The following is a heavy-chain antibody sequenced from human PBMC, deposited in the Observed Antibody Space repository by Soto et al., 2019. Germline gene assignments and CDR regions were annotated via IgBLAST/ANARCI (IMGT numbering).Heavy chain of an antibody. Sequence: QVHLQESGPGLVKPSETLSLTCSVSGGSVSSDGYYWSWIRQPPGKGLEWIGYIYDSGITKYSPPLKSRATMSVDTSKNQFSPKLRSVSAADTAVYYCARGRSGGGNQDYWGQGTLVTVSS. J-gene: IGHJ4*02. D-gene: IGHD3-10*01. CDR3: ARGRSGGGNQDY. V-gene: IGHV4-61*08. CDR2: IYDSGIT. CDR1: GGSVSSDGYY.